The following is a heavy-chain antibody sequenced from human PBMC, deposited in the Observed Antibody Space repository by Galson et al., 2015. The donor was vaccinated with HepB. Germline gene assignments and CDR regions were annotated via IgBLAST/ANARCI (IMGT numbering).Heavy chain of an antibody. CDR3: ARGGKLRRQGAFDI. CDR1: GFTFSSYA. Sequence: SLRLSCAASGFTFSSYAMHWVRQAPGKGLEWVAVISYDGSNKYYADSVKGRFTISRDNSKNTLYLQMNSLRAEDTAVYYCARGGKLRRQGAFDIWGQGTMVTVSS. V-gene: IGHV3-30*04. CDR2: ISYDGSNK. J-gene: IGHJ3*02. D-gene: IGHD4-23*01.